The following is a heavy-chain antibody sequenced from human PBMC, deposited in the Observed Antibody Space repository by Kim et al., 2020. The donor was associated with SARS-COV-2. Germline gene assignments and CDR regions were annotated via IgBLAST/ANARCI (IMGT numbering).Heavy chain of an antibody. V-gene: IGHV3-23*01. CDR3: AKADSSSWHYFDY. D-gene: IGHD6-13*01. J-gene: IGHJ4*02. Sequence: YEASVKGRFTISRDNSKNTLYLQMNGLRAEDTAVYYCAKADSSSWHYFDYWGQGTLVTVSS.